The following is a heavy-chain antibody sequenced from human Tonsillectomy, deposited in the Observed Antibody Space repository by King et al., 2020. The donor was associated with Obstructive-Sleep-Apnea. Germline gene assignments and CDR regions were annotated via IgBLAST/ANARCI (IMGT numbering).Heavy chain of an antibody. D-gene: IGHD6-13*01. CDR2: INHSGST. J-gene: IGHJ6*02. CDR3: ARVILLFSVRYSSSWAPGAYYGMDV. V-gene: IGHV4-34*01. CDR1: GGSFSGYY. Sequence: HVQLQQWGAGLLKPSETLSLTCAVYGGSFSGYYWSWIRQPPGKGLERIGEINHSGSTNYNPSLKSRVTISVDTSKNQFSLKLSSVTAADTAVYYCARVILLFSVRYSSSWAPGAYYGMDVWGQGTTVTVSS.